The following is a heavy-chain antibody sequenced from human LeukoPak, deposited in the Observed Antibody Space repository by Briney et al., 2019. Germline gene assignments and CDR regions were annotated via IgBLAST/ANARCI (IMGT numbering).Heavy chain of an antibody. Sequence: ASVTVSCKASGYTFTIYYMHWVRQAPGQGLEWMGIINPSGGSTSYAQKFQGRVTMTRDMSTSTVYMELSSLRSDDTAVYYCARFGGYDHDYWGQGTLVTVSS. J-gene: IGHJ4*02. CDR1: GYTFTIYY. CDR2: INPSGGST. D-gene: IGHD5-12*01. CDR3: ARFGGYDHDY. V-gene: IGHV1-46*01.